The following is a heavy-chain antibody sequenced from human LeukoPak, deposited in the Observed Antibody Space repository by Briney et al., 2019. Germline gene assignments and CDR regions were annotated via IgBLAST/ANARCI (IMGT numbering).Heavy chain of an antibody. J-gene: IGHJ3*02. CDR3: ARVPSQLLHSSSWAGAFDI. CDR2: IIPIFGTA. CDR1: GGTFSSYA. V-gene: IGHV1-69*05. Sequence: SVKVSCKASGGTFSSYAISWVRHAPGQGLEWMGGIIPIFGTANYAQKFQGRVTITTDESTSTAYMGLSSLRSEDTAVYYCARVPSQLLHSSSWAGAFDIWGQGIMVTVSS. D-gene: IGHD6-13*01.